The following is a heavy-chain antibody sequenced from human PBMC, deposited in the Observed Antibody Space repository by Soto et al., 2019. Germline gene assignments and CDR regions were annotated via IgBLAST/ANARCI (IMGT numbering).Heavy chain of an antibody. Sequence: QVKLQASGPGLVQPAQTLSLSCTVSGGSITSGGIYWSWLRQHPRQALEWIGSIYHSGSTTYNPSLTSRVTISVDTSKNQSSPTVTSLTGAATAVYYCARFNSRSGTEYFDYWGQGTLVTVSS. D-gene: IGHD6-19*01. CDR2: IYHSGST. J-gene: IGHJ4*02. CDR3: ARFNSRSGTEYFDY. CDR1: GGSITSGGIY. V-gene: IGHV4-31*03.